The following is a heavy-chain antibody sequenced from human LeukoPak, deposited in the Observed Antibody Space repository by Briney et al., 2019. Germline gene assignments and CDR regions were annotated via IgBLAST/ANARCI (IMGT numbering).Heavy chain of an antibody. V-gene: IGHV3-74*01. Sequence: GGSLRLSCAASGFTFSSYWMHWVRQAPGKGLAWVSRINSDGSSTSYADSVKGRFTISRDNAKNTLYLQMNSLRAEDTAVYYCARVAGGSSPYYFDYWGRGTLVTVSS. D-gene: IGHD6-13*01. J-gene: IGHJ4*02. CDR2: INSDGSST. CDR1: GFTFSSYW. CDR3: ARVAGGSSPYYFDY.